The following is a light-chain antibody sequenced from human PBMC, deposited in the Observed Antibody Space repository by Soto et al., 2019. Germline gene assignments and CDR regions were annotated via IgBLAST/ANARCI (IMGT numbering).Light chain of an antibody. J-gene: IGLJ2*01. V-gene: IGLV1-44*01. CDR1: SSNIGDNT. CDR2: SNN. Sequence: QSVLTQPPSASGTPGQRVTISCSGSSSNIGDNTVNWYQQLPGTAPKLLIHSNNERPSGVHDRFSGSKSGTSASLAISGLQSEDEADYYCAAWDDSRNGVVFGGGTTLTVL. CDR3: AAWDDSRNGVV.